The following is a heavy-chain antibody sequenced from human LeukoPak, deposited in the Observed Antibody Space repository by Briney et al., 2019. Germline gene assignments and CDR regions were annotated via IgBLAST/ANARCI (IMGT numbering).Heavy chain of an antibody. CDR2: ISSGATTI. J-gene: IGHJ3*02. V-gene: IGHV3-48*03. CDR3: ARRSGAFDI. Sequence: GGSLRLSCAASGFTFSSYEMNWVRQAPGKGLEWVSYISSGATTIYYADSLRGRFTISRDNAKNSLYLQMNSLRPEDTAVYYCARRSGAFDIWGQGTMVTVSP. D-gene: IGHD3-10*01. CDR1: GFTFSSYE.